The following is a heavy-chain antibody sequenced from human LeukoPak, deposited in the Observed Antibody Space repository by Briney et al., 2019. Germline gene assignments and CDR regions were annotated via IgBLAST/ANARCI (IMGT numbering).Heavy chain of an antibody. D-gene: IGHD2-21*02. J-gene: IGHJ3*02. CDR2: IIPIFGTA. CDR1: GGTFSSYA. CDR3: ARDNAGAWAAFDI. V-gene: IGHV1-69*05. Sequence: EASVKVSCKASGGTFSSYAISWVRQAPGQGLEWMGGIIPIFGTANYAQEFQGRVTITTDESTSTAYMELSSLRSEDTAVYYCARDNAGAWAAFDIWGQGTMVTVSS.